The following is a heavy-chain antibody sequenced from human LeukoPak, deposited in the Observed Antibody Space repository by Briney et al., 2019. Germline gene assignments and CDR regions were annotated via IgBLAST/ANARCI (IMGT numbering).Heavy chain of an antibody. D-gene: IGHD3-3*01. Sequence: GGSLRLSCAASGFTFSTYWMNWVRQAPGKGLEWVANVKQDGSEKYYVDSVKGRFTLSRDSAKNSLYLQMNSLRAEDTAVYYCARAEWSNWYFDLWGRGTLVTVSS. CDR1: GFTFSTYW. J-gene: IGHJ2*01. CDR2: VKQDGSEK. CDR3: ARAEWSNWYFDL. V-gene: IGHV3-7*03.